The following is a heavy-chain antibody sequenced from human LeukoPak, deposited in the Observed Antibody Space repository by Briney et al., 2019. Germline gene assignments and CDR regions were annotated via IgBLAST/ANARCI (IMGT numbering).Heavy chain of an antibody. CDR3: SPFGGIDYYGMDV. CDR1: GFTFSGSA. D-gene: IGHD3-16*01. Sequence: PGGSLRLSCAASGFTFSGSAMHWARQASGKGLEWVGRIRSKANSYATAYAASVKGRFTISRDDPKNTAYLQMNSLKTEDTAVYYCSPFGGIDYYGMDVWGKGTTVTVSS. J-gene: IGHJ6*04. CDR2: IRSKANSYAT. V-gene: IGHV3-73*01.